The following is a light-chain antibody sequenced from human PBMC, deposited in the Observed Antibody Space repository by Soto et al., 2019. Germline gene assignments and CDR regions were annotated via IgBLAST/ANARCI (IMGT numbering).Light chain of an antibody. CDR1: QGIKND. CDR2: ATS. J-gene: IGKJ1*01. CDR3: LQDYNYPWT. Sequence: AIRMTQSLSSLSASVGDRVTITCRASQGIKNDLGWYQQKPGKAPKLLIYATSVLQSGVPSRFSGSGSGTDFTLTISSLQPEDFATYYCLQDYNYPWTFGQGTKVEIK. V-gene: IGKV1-6*01.